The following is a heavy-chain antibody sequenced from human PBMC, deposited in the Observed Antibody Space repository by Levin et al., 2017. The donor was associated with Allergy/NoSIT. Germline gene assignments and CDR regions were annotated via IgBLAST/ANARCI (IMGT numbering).Heavy chain of an antibody. J-gene: IGHJ5*02. D-gene: IGHD3-3*01. V-gene: IGHV4-39*02. CDR2: IYYTGSI. CDR1: GGSIISTHYY. Sequence: SCTVSGGSIISTHYYWGWIRQPPGKGREWIGSIYYTGSIHYNPSLQSRVTISVDTSKDHFSLNLSSVTAADTAVYYCARSSSLEWFDPWGQGTLVTVSS. CDR3: ARSSSLEWFDP.